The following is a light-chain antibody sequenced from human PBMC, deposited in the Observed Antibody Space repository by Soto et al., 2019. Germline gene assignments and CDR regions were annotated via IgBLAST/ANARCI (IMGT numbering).Light chain of an antibody. Sequence: DIQMTQSPSSLSASVRDRVTITCQASQDITNYLNWYQQKPGKAPNLLIYDASNLQTGVPSRFSGGGSETDFTFTICSLQPVEVATYFCQQYYARPYTFGQGTKLES. CDR2: DAS. CDR1: QDITNY. V-gene: IGKV1-33*01. J-gene: IGKJ2*01. CDR3: QQYYARPYT.